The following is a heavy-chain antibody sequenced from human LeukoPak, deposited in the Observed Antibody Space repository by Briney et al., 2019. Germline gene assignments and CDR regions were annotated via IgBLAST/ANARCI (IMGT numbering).Heavy chain of an antibody. Sequence: GGSLRLSCAASGFTFSNYAMTWVRQAPGKGLEWVSAISGSGGSTYYADSVKGRFTISRDNSKNTVYLQMNSQRAEDTAVYYCAKLFGGGIVPAAVHAWGQGTLVTVSS. CDR3: AKLFGGGIVPAAVHA. CDR1: GFTFSNYA. V-gene: IGHV3-23*01. CDR2: ISGSGGST. J-gene: IGHJ5*02. D-gene: IGHD2-2*01.